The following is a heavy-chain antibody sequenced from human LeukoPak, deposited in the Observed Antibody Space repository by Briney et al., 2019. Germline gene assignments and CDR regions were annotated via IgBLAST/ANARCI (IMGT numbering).Heavy chain of an antibody. V-gene: IGHV3-74*01. CDR3: ARRVVVAAAPYYFDY. CDR1: GFTFSSYS. CDR2: INSDGSST. J-gene: IGHJ4*02. Sequence: GGSRGLSWAASGFTFSSYSMNWVRQGPGKGLVWVSRINSDGSSTNYADSVRGRFTISRDNAENTLYLQMNSLRVEDTAVYYCARRVVVAAAPYYFDYWGQGTLVTVSS. D-gene: IGHD2-2*01.